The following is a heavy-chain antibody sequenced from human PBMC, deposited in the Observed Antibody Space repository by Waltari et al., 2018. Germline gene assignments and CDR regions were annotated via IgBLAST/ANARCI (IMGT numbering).Heavy chain of an antibody. CDR1: GYSISSGYY. CDR3: ARHSFDYGDNVGYFDY. J-gene: IGHJ4*02. D-gene: IGHD4-17*01. V-gene: IGHV4-38-2*01. CDR2: IYHSGSP. Sequence: QVQLQESGPGLVKPSETLSLTCAVSGYSISSGYYWGWIRQPPGKGLEWIGSIYHSGSPYYNPSLKSRVTISVDTSKNQFSLKLSSVTAADTAVYYCARHSFDYGDNVGYFDYWGQGTLVTVSS.